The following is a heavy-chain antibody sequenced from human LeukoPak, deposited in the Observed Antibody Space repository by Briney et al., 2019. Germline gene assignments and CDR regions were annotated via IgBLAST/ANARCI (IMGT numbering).Heavy chain of an antibody. D-gene: IGHD2-15*01. CDR1: GGSITNFY. V-gene: IGHV4-59*01. CDR2: IYYSGTT. Sequence: SETLSLTCTVSGGSITNFYGGWIRQSPGKGLELIGYIYYSGTTNYSPTLKSRVSISVDTSKKQFSLKLSSVTAADTAVYYCARSPGGGFDIWGQGTMVTVSS. J-gene: IGHJ3*02. CDR3: ARSPGGGFDI.